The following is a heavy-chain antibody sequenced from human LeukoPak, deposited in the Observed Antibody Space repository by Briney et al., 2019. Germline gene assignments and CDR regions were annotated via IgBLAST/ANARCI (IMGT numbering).Heavy chain of an antibody. Sequence: ASVKVSCKASGYSFTSYYMHWVRQAPGQGLEWMGLINPSGSSTTYAQRFQGRVTMTRDISTSTDYMELTSLTSDDTAMYYCARDGRGPMDVWGKGTTVTISS. CDR3: ARDGRGPMDV. CDR2: INPSGSST. CDR1: GYSFTSYY. D-gene: IGHD3-10*01. J-gene: IGHJ6*03. V-gene: IGHV1-46*01.